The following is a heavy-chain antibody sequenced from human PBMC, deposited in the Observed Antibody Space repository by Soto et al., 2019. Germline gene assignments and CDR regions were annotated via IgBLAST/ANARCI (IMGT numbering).Heavy chain of an antibody. Sequence: SQTLSLTCAISGDSVSSNSAAWNWIRQSPSRGLEWLGRTYYRSKWYNDYAVSVKSRITINPDTSKNQFSLQLNSVTPEDTAVYYCARVVVPAAQAWGWFDPWGQGTLVTVSS. D-gene: IGHD2-2*01. V-gene: IGHV6-1*01. CDR1: GDSVSSNSAA. CDR2: TYYRSKWYN. CDR3: ARVVVPAAQAWGWFDP. J-gene: IGHJ5*02.